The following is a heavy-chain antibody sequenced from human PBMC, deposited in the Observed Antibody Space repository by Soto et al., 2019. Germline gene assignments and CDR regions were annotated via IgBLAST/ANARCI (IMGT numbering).Heavy chain of an antibody. D-gene: IGHD2-8*01. CDR3: AKAFSCTNGVCFYFDS. J-gene: IGHJ4*02. CDR2: ISGSGGRA. CDR1: GFSFSNYA. V-gene: IGHV3-23*01. Sequence: PGGSLRLSCAASGFSFSNYAMSWVRRAPGKGLEWVSGISGSGGRADYADSVKGRFTISRDNSKNTLYLQMNSLRAEDTAVYYCAKAFSCTNGVCFYFDSWGQGTLVTVSS.